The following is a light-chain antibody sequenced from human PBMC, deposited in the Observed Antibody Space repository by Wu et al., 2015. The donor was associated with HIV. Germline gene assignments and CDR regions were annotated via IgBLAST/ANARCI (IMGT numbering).Light chain of an antibody. CDR2: DAS. J-gene: IGKJ3*01. Sequence: EIVLTQSPATLSLSPGERATLSCRASQSVSSYLAWYQQKPGQAPRLLIYDASNRATGIPARFSGSGSGTDFTLTISSLEPEDFAVYYCQQRSNLNTFGPGTNVDIK. V-gene: IGKV3-11*01. CDR1: QSVSSY. CDR3: QQRSNLNT.